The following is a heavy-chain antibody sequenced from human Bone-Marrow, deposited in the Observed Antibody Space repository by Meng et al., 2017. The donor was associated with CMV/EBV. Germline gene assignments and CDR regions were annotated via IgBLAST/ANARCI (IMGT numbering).Heavy chain of an antibody. J-gene: IGHJ4*02. CDR2: FIPVFKTT. CDR3: AREFAYYSDSSGYYLDF. D-gene: IGHD3-22*01. CDR1: GIFRSSG. Sequence: GIFRSSGVSWVRQAPGQGLEWMGRFIPVFKTTNYAQKFQGRLTITADESTSTAYMELRSLRSEDTAVYYCAREFAYYSDSSGYYLDFWGQGSLVTVSS. V-gene: IGHV1-69*01.